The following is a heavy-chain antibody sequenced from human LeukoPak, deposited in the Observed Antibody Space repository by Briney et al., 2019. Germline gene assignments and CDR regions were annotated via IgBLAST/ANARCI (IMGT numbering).Heavy chain of an antibody. CDR2: INRDGSST. CDR3: ARDRGFSSDF. CDR1: GFTFSSYW. D-gene: IGHD6-13*01. Sequence: GGSLRLSCAASGFTFSSYWMHWVRQAPGKGLVWVSRINRDGSSTTYADSVKGRFTISRDNAKNTLYLQMNTLRAEDTAVYYCARDRGFSSDFWGQGTLVTVSS. V-gene: IGHV3-74*01. J-gene: IGHJ4*02.